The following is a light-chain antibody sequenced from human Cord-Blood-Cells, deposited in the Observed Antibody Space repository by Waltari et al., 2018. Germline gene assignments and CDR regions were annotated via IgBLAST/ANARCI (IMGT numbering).Light chain of an antibody. CDR2: YKSDSDK. CDR1: SAITVGTYR. V-gene: IGLV5-45*01. Sequence: QAVLTPPASLSASPGASARPTFTLRSAITVGTYRLYCYQQQPGSPPQYLLRYKSDSDKQQGSGVPSRFSGSKDASANAGILLISGLQSEDEADYYCMIWHSSAVVFGGGTKLTVL. CDR3: MIWHSSAVV. J-gene: IGLJ2*01.